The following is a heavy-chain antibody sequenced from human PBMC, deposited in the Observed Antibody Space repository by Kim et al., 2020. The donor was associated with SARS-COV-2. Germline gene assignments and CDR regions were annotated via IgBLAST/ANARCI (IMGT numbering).Heavy chain of an antibody. D-gene: IGHD3-10*01. CDR2: IYYSGST. Sequence: SETLSLTCTVSGGSISSSSYYWGWIRQPPGKGLEWIGSIYYSGSTYYNPSLKSRVTISVDTSKNQFSLKLSSVTAADTAVYYCARPGAYGSGSPNWFDPWGQGTLVTVSS. J-gene: IGHJ5*02. V-gene: IGHV4-39*01. CDR1: GGSISSSSYY. CDR3: ARPGAYGSGSPNWFDP.